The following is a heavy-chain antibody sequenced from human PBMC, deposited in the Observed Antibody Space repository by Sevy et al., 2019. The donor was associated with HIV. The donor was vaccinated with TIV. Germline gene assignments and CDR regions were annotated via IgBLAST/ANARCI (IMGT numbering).Heavy chain of an antibody. J-gene: IGHJ5*02. CDR2: IYYTGST. Sequence: LETLSLTCTVSGGSISAYYWSWIRQPPGKGLEYLGYIYYTGSTNYNPSLKSRVTISVDTSKNQFSLKLSSVTAADTAVYYCARAPPVRSGDDSLNWFDPWGQGTLVTVSS. CDR1: GGSISAYY. V-gene: IGHV4-59*01. D-gene: IGHD5-12*01. CDR3: ARAPPVRSGDDSLNWFDP.